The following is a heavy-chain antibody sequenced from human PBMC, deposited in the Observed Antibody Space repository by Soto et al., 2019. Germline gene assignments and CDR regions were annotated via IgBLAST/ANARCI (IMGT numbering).Heavy chain of an antibody. Sequence: QVQLQESGPGLVKPSGTLSLTCAVSSGSIGSTNWWSWVRQPPGKGLEWIGEIYHSGTTKYNPSLKSRVTISVDKSKNHFSLILSSVTAADTAVYYCARDPIIRGVRSAFDIWGQGTMVTVSS. D-gene: IGHD3-10*01. J-gene: IGHJ3*02. V-gene: IGHV4-4*02. CDR3: ARDPIIRGVRSAFDI. CDR1: SGSIGSTNW. CDR2: IYHSGTT.